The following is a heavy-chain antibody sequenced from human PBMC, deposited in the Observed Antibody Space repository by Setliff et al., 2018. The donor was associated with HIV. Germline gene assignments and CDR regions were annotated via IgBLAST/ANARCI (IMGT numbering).Heavy chain of an antibody. CDR3: TRVRLLYSDSSPVWFDP. D-gene: IGHD3-22*01. Sequence: SETLSLTCSVSGAPVSSGRYYWGWIRQPPGKGLEWIATIHYTGSTYYNPSLKSRVTISEDTSRNQFSLRLTSVTAADTAIYYCTRVRLLYSDSSPVWFDPWGQGTLVTVSS. V-gene: IGHV4-39*07. CDR2: IHYTGST. CDR1: GAPVSSGRYY. J-gene: IGHJ5*02.